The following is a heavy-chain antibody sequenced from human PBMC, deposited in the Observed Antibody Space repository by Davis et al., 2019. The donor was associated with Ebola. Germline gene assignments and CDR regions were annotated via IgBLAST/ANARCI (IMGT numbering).Heavy chain of an antibody. Sequence: HSQTLSLTCAISVDGLPGQNGSWTSIVQSPPRGLEWLGRRYYAAKWFNDYAASVKSRITINPDTSRNQFSLQLNSVTPEDTALYYCARGWLRGGMDVWGEGTTVTV. J-gene: IGHJ6*02. CDR3: ARGWLRGGMDV. D-gene: IGHD5-18*01. CDR2: RYYAAKWFN. CDR1: VDGLPGQNGS. V-gene: IGHV6-1*01.